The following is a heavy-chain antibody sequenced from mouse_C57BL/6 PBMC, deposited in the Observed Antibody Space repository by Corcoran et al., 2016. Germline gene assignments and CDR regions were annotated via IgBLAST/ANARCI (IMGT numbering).Heavy chain of an antibody. J-gene: IGHJ2*01. CDR2: INPNNGGT. D-gene: IGHD2-10*01. CDR1: GYTFTDYY. V-gene: IGHV1-26*01. CDR3: ARGSYSLFDY. Sequence: EVQLQQSGPELVKPGASVKISCKASGYTFTDYYMNWVKQSHGKSLEWIGDINPNNGGTSYNQKFKGKATLTVDKSSSTAYMELRSLTSEDSAVYYCARGSYSLFDYWGQGTTLTVSS.